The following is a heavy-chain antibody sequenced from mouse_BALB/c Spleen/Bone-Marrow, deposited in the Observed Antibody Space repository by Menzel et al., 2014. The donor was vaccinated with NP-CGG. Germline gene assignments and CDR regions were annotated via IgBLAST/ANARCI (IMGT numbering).Heavy chain of an antibody. CDR3: TRDHRSTGISTNYFEY. V-gene: IGHV5-6-4*01. D-gene: IGHD1-1*01. CDR1: GFTFSSYT. J-gene: IGHJ2*01. CDR2: ISSGGSYT. Sequence: EVKLMESGGGLVKPGGSLKLSCAASGFTFSSYTMSWVRQTPEKRLEWVATISSGGSYTYYPDSVKGRFTISRDNAKNPLYLKMSSLKSEDRHMYYCTRDHRSTGISTNYFEYWGLGTTLTLPS.